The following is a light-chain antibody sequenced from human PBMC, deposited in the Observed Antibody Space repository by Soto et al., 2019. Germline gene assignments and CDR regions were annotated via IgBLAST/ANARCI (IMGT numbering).Light chain of an antibody. CDR1: ESVSSY. CDR2: DAS. V-gene: IGKV3-11*01. J-gene: IGKJ3*01. CDR3: QQRSNWPFT. Sequence: EIVLTQSPATLSLSPGERATLSCRASESVSSYLVWYQQKPGQAPRLLIYDASNRATGIPARFSGSGSGTHFTLTVRSLEPEDFAVYYCQQRSNWPFTLGPGTKVGIK.